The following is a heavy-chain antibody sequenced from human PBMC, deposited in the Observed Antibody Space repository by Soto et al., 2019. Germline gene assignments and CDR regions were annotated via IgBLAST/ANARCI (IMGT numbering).Heavy chain of an antibody. V-gene: IGHV4-30-4*01. CDR2: IFSSGTT. CDR3: ARVPSPFDYYYAMDV. D-gene: IGHD3-16*01. Sequence: SETLSLTCTVSGDSISSGNKYWGWIRQPPGKGLEWIGYIFSSGTTYYNPSLKSRLTMSLDASQNQFSLELNSLTDADTAVYFCARVPSPFDYYYAMDVWGQGTTVTVSS. CDR1: GDSISSGNKY. J-gene: IGHJ6*02.